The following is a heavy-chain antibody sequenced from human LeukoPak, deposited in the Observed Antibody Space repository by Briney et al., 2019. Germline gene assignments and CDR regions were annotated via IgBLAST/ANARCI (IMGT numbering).Heavy chain of an antibody. D-gene: IGHD3-3*01. J-gene: IGHJ3*02. V-gene: IGHV4-34*01. CDR3: ARDMGIYDFWSGLDAFDI. CDR2: INHSGST. CDR1: GGSISSYS. Sequence: PSETLSLTCGVSGGSISSYSWSWIRQPPGKGLEWIGEINHSGSTNYNPSLKSRVTISVDTSKNQFSLKLSSVTAADTAVYYCARDMGIYDFWSGLDAFDIWGQGTMVTVSS.